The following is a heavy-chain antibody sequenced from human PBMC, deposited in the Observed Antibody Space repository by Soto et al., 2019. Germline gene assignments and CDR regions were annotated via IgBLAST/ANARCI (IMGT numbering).Heavy chain of an antibody. D-gene: IGHD3-22*01. CDR1: GGSISSYY. Sequence: LSLTCTVSGGSISSYYWSWIRQPPGKGLEWIGYIYYSGSTNYNPSLKSRVTISVDTSKNQFSLKLSSVTAADTAVYYCARAPYYYDSSGYYGAYYYYGMDVWGQGTTVTVSS. V-gene: IGHV4-59*01. CDR2: IYYSGST. J-gene: IGHJ6*02. CDR3: ARAPYYYDSSGYYGAYYYYGMDV.